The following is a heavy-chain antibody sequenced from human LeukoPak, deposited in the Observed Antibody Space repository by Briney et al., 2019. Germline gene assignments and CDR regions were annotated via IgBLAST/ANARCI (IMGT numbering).Heavy chain of an antibody. CDR3: ARDVSGSQGFDY. CDR2: ISAYNGNT. D-gene: IGHD1-26*01. CDR1: GGTFSSYA. Sequence: VASVKVSCKASGGTFSSYAISWVRQAPGQGLEWMGWISAYNGNTNYAQKLQGRVTMTTDTSTSTAYMELRSLRSDDTAVYYCARDVSGSQGFDYWGQGTLVTVSS. V-gene: IGHV1-18*01. J-gene: IGHJ4*02.